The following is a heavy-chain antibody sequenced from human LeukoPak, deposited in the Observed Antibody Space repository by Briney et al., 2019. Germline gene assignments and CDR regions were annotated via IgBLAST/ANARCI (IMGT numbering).Heavy chain of an antibody. CDR3: AKDSIPARIADHDRMTLGDRSHFDY. J-gene: IGHJ4*02. V-gene: IGHV3-30*02. CDR2: IRYDGSNK. D-gene: IGHD3-22*01. Sequence: PGGSLRLSCAASGFTFSNYGMHWVRQAPGKGLEWVTFIRYDGSNKYYADSVKGRFTISRDNSKNTLYLQMNSLRAEDTAFYYCAKDSIPARIADHDRMTLGDRSHFDYWGQGTLVTVSS. CDR1: GFTFSNYG.